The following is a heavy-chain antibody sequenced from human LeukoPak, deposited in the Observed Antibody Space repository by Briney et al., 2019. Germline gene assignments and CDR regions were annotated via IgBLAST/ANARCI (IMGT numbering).Heavy chain of an antibody. D-gene: IGHD4-11*01. J-gene: IGHJ4*02. CDR3: AKEKTVTSIPFDY. V-gene: IGHV3-43*02. CDR2: ISGDGGST. CDR1: GFTFDEYA. Sequence: GGSLRLSCAASGFTFDEYAMHWVRQAPGKGLEWVSLISGDGGSTYYAESVKGRFTITRDNSKNSLYLQMNSLKTEDTSLYYCAKEKTVTSIPFDYWGQASLVTASS.